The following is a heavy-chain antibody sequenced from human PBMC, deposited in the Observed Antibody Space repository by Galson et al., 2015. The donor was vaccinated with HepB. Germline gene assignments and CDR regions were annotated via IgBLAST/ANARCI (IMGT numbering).Heavy chain of an antibody. D-gene: IGHD2-21*02. CDR2: IYSGGST. J-gene: IGHJ6*02. V-gene: IGHV3-66*02. CDR3: ASQNCGGDCHPSPSYYYYYGMDV. Sequence: SLRLSCAASGFTVSSNYMSWVRQAPGKGLEWVSVIYSGGSTYYADSVKGRFTISRDNSKNTLYLQMNSLRAEDTAVYYCASQNCGGDCHPSPSYYYYYGMDVWGQGTTVTVSS. CDR1: GFTVSSNY.